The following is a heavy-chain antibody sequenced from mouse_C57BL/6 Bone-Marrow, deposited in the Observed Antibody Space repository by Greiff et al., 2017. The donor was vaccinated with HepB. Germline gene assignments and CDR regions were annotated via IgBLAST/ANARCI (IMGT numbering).Heavy chain of an antibody. Sequence: QVQLQQPGAELVRPGSSVKLSCKASGYTFTSYWMHWVKQRPIQGLKWIGNIDPSDSETHYNQKFKDKATLTVDKSSSTAYMQLSSLTSEDSAVYYCAREAATMVTTSAMDYWGQGTSVTVSS. V-gene: IGHV1-52*01. CDR1: GYTFTSYW. CDR2: IDPSDSET. CDR3: AREAATMVTTSAMDY. J-gene: IGHJ4*01. D-gene: IGHD2-2*01.